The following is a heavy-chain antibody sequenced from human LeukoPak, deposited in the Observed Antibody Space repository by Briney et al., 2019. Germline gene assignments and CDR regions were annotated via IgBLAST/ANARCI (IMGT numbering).Heavy chain of an antibody. Sequence: PSETLSLTCAVYGGSFSGYYWSWIRQPPGKGLEWIGEINHSGSTNYNPSLKSRVTISVDTSKNQFSLKLSSVTAEDTAVYYCARDSRIDSGSYGPLDYWGQGTLVTVSS. J-gene: IGHJ4*02. CDR2: INHSGST. V-gene: IGHV4-34*01. D-gene: IGHD1-26*01. CDR1: GGSFSGYY. CDR3: ARDSRIDSGSYGPLDY.